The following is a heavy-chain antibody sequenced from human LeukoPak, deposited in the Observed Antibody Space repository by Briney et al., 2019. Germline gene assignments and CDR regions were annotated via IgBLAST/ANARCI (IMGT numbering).Heavy chain of an antibody. CDR2: INPNSGGT. V-gene: IGHV1-2*02. CDR1: GYTFTGYY. Sequence: ASVKVSCKASGYTFTGYYMHWVRQAPGQGLEWMGWINPNSGGTNYAQKFQGRVTMTRDTSISTAYMELSRLRSDDTAVYYCARDHRGVSSSVGLSDWFDPWGQGTLVTVSS. J-gene: IGHJ5*02. D-gene: IGHD3-10*01. CDR3: ARDHRGVSSSVGLSDWFDP.